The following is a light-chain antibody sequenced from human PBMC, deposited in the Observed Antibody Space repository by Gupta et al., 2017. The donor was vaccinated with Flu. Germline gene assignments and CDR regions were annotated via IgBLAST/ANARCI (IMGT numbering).Light chain of an antibody. CDR2: EAI. CDR1: SSDIGSYKY. CDR3: CSHAGGGTYA. Sequence: HSALTQPASVSGSPGQPIPIYCTGTSSDIGSYKYVSWYQQHPGKVPKLMIYEAIKRPSGVSTRFSGSKSGNTASLTISGLQADDEADYYCCSHAGGGTYAFGSGTKVTVL. J-gene: IGLJ1*01. V-gene: IGLV2-23*01.